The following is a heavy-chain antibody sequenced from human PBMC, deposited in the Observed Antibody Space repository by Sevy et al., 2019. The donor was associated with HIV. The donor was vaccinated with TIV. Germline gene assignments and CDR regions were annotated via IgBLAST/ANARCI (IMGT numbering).Heavy chain of an antibody. CDR2: IIPIFGTA. V-gene: IGHV1-69*13. J-gene: IGHJ3*02. CDR3: ARAEQAPRYNWNDVVAFDI. CDR1: GGTFSSYA. D-gene: IGHD1-1*01. Sequence: ASVKVSCKASGGTFSSYAISWVRQAPGQGLEWMGGIIPIFGTANYAQKFQGRVTITADESTSTAYMELSSLRSEDTAVYYCARAEQAPRYNWNDVVAFDIWGQGTMVTVSS.